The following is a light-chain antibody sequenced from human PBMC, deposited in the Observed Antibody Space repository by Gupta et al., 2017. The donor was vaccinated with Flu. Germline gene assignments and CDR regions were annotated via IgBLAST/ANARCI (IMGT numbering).Light chain of an antibody. Sequence: PSSLSASVGDRVTIACRTSQNIQTFLQWYQLRPGRPPKLLIYGVSTLPSRVPSRFSGSGSGTEFTLAINRLQPDDFGIYYCQANDGRLSYFGQGTMVEIK. J-gene: IGKJ2*01. V-gene: IGKV1-39*01. CDR1: QNIQTF. CDR2: GVS. CDR3: QANDGRLSY.